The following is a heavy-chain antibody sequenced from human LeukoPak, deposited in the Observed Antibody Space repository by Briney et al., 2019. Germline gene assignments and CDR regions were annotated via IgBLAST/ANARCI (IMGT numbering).Heavy chain of an antibody. Sequence: GASVKVSCKASGGTFSSYAISWVRQAPGQGLEWMGRIIPILGIANYAQKFQGRVTITADKSTSTAYMELSSLRSEDTAVYYCARRPRRGYSYGYGDYWGQGTLVTVSS. CDR3: ARRPRRGYSYGYGDY. D-gene: IGHD5-18*01. J-gene: IGHJ4*02. CDR2: IIPILGIA. CDR1: GGTFSSYA. V-gene: IGHV1-69*04.